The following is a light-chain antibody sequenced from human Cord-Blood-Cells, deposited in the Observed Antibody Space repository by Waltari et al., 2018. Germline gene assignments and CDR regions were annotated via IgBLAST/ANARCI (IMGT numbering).Light chain of an antibody. Sequence: QSVLTQPPSVSGAPGQRVTIPCTGSSSNLGAGHDVHRYQQLPGTAPKLLIYGNSNRPSGVPDRFSGSKSGTSASLAITGLQAEDEADYYCQSYDSSLSGSVFGGGTKLTVL. CDR3: QSYDSSLSGSV. CDR1: SSNLGAGHD. CDR2: GNS. V-gene: IGLV1-40*01. J-gene: IGLJ3*02.